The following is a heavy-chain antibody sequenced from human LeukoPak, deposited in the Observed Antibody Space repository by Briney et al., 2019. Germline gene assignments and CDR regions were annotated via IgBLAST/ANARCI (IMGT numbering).Heavy chain of an antibody. CDR3: ARDQSGYSYDRVDH. D-gene: IGHD5-18*01. Sequence: GGSLRLSCAASGFTFSSYSMNWVRQAPGKGLEWVSSISSSSSYISYADSVKGRFTISRDNAKNSVYLQMNSLRAEDTAVYYCARDQSGYSYDRVDHWGQGTLVTVSS. CDR2: ISSSSSYI. CDR1: GFTFSSYS. J-gene: IGHJ4*02. V-gene: IGHV3-21*01.